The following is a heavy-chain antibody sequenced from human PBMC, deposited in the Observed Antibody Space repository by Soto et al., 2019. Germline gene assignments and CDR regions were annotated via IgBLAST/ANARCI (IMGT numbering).Heavy chain of an antibody. CDR3: ARILRFLEWLPEYNWFDP. Sequence: SETLSLTCTVSGGSISSSSYYWGWIRQPPGKGLEWIGSIYYSGSTYYNPSLKSRVTISVDTSKNQFSLKLSSVTAADTAVYYCARILRFLEWLPEYNWFDPWGQGTLVTVSS. J-gene: IGHJ5*02. CDR1: GGSISSSSYY. D-gene: IGHD3-3*01. V-gene: IGHV4-39*01. CDR2: IYYSGST.